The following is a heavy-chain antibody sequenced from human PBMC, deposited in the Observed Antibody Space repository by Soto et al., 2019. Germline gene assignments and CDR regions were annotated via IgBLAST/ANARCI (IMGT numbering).Heavy chain of an antibody. CDR1: GFTFSTYT. CDR3: VREDGKVGTNSAFDY. J-gene: IGHJ4*02. V-gene: IGHV3-21*01. Sequence: GGALRLSAPSSGFTFSTYTMNWVRQAPGKGLEWVSSINGRGNYIYYAESVKGRFTISRDNAKNSLYLQMDRLRAEDTALYYCVREDGKVGTNSAFDYWGLGALVTVSS. D-gene: IGHD1-26*01. CDR2: INGRGNYI.